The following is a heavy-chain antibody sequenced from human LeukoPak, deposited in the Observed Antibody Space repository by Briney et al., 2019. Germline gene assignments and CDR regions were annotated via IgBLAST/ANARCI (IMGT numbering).Heavy chain of an antibody. D-gene: IGHD3-10*01. CDR1: GFTFSVSD. V-gene: IGHV3-64*01. Sequence: GGSLILSCAASGFTFSVSDMHWVRQAPGRGLEYVSVISSNGGSTSYSNSVKGRFTISRDNSKNTLYLQMGSLRAEDMAVYYCARDLSGGGLDYWGQGTLVTVSS. CDR2: ISSNGGST. J-gene: IGHJ4*02. CDR3: ARDLSGGGLDY.